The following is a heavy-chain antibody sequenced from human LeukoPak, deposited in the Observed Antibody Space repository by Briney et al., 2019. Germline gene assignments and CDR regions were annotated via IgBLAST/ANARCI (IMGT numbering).Heavy chain of an antibody. J-gene: IGHJ4*01. V-gene: IGHV1-8*01. Sequence: ASVKVSCKASGYTFTSYDINWVRQATGQGLEWMGWMNPNSGNTGYAQKFQGRVTMTRNTSISTAYMELSSLRSEDTAVYYCARGGTMVRGVIHFDYWGXXTLVTVSS. CDR1: GYTFTSYD. CDR3: ARGGTMVRGVIHFDY. D-gene: IGHD3-10*01. CDR2: MNPNSGNT.